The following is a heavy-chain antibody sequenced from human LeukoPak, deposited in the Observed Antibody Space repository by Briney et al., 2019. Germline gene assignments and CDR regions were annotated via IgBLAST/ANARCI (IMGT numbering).Heavy chain of an antibody. CDR3: ARVYSTNYYGSGDRPFLFDY. V-gene: IGHV1-18*01. CDR1: GYTFTSYG. D-gene: IGHD3-10*01. J-gene: IGHJ4*02. CDR2: ISTYYGNT. Sequence: GASVKVSCKASGYTFTSYGFSWVRQAPGQGLEWTGWISTYYGNTNYAQKLQDRVTMTTDTSTSTAYMELTSLRSDDTAVYYCARVYSTNYYGSGDRPFLFDYWGQGTVVTVSS.